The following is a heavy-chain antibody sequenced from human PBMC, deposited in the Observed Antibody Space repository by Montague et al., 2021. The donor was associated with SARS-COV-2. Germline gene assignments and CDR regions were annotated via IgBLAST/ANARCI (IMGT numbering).Heavy chain of an antibody. CDR2: YRGSN. D-gene: IGHD5/OR15-5a*01. J-gene: IGHJ6*01. V-gene: IGHV4-59*01. Sequence: YRGSNNYKPSLKSRVTISVDTSKNQFSLKLSAVTAADTPLYYCAREEKEGGYSVYDTPYGMDVWGQGTTVTVSA. CDR3: AREEKEGGYSVYDTPYGMDV.